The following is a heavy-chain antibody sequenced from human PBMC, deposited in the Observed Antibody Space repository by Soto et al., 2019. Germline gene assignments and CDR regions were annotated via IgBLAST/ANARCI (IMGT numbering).Heavy chain of an antibody. CDR1: GFTFSSYG. D-gene: IGHD6-19*01. Sequence: QVQLVESGGGVVQPGRSLRLSCAASGFTFSSYGMHWVRQAPGKGLEWVAVISYDGSNKYYADSVKGRFTISRDNSKNTLYLQMNSLRAEDTAVYYCAKEVGSSGWYLYYYYGMDVWGQGTTVTVSS. V-gene: IGHV3-30*18. CDR2: ISYDGSNK. CDR3: AKEVGSSGWYLYYYYGMDV. J-gene: IGHJ6*02.